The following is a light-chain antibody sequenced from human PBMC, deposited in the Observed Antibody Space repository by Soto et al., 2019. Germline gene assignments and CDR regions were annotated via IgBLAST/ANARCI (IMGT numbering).Light chain of an antibody. J-gene: IGKJ2*01. CDR3: QQYNNWPPDT. Sequence: EIILTQSPASLSVSPGERATLSCRASQSVNNNLAWYQQKRGQAPRLLIYGASTRATGIPGRFRGSGSGTEFTLTITSLQSEDFAVYFCQQYNNWPPDTFGQRTKLEIK. CDR1: QSVNNN. CDR2: GAS. V-gene: IGKV3-15*01.